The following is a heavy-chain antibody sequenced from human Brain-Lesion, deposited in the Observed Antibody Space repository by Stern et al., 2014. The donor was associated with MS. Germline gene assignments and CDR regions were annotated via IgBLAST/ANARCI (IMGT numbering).Heavy chain of an antibody. CDR1: GYIFTGYY. V-gene: IGHV1-2*06. CDR2: INPNTGGT. D-gene: IGHD3-3*01. Sequence: QAQLVQSGAEVKKPGASVKVSCKTSGYIFTGYYIHWVRQAPGQGLEWMARINPNTGGTKYAHKFQGRVTMSRDTSISTAYVELSSLTSDDTAVYYCARDQRGITIFGVVTDYYYLGMDVWGQGTTVTVSS. CDR3: ARDQRGITIFGVVTDYYYLGMDV. J-gene: IGHJ6*02.